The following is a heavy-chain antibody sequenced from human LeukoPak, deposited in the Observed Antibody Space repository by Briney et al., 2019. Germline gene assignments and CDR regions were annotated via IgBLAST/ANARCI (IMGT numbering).Heavy chain of an antibody. CDR3: ARDYLGYCSGGSCYGFDY. CDR2: ISSSSSYI. CDR1: GFTLSSYS. J-gene: IGHJ4*02. V-gene: IGHV3-21*01. Sequence: GGSLRLSCAASGFTLSSYSMNWGRPAPGEGGGGVSSISSSSSYIYYADSVKGRFTISRDNAKNSLYLQMNSLRAEDTAVYYCARDYLGYCSGGSCYGFDYWGQGTLVTVSS. D-gene: IGHD2-15*01.